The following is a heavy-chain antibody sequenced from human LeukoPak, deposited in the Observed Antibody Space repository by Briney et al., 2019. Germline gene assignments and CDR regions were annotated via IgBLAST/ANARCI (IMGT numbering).Heavy chain of an antibody. D-gene: IGHD3-22*01. CDR2: IYTSGST. CDR1: GGSISSYY. Sequence: SETLSLTCTVSGGSISSYYWSWIRQPAGKGLEWIGRIYTSGSTNYNPSLKSRVTMSVDTSKNQFSLKLSSVTAADTAVYYCARGVWYYDSSGYYYYYYYMDVWGKGTTVTVSS. CDR3: ARGVWYYDSSGYYYYYYYMDV. V-gene: IGHV4-4*07. J-gene: IGHJ6*03.